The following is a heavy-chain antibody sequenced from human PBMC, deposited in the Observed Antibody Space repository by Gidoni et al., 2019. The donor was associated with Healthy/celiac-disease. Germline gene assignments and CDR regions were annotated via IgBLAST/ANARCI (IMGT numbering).Heavy chain of an antibody. CDR1: GFTFSSYA. D-gene: IGHD3-10*01. Sequence: EVQLLESGGGLVQPGGSLRLSCSASGFTFSSYAMSWVRQAPGKGLEWGSAISGSGGSTYYADSVKGRFTISRDNSKNTLYLQMNSLRAEDTAVYYCAKRGTMVRGGGGFDYWGQGTLVTVSS. J-gene: IGHJ4*02. V-gene: IGHV3-23*01. CDR3: AKRGTMVRGGGGFDY. CDR2: ISGSGGST.